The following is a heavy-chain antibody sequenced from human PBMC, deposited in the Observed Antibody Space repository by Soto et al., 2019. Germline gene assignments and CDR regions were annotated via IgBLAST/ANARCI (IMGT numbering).Heavy chain of an antibody. CDR2: IYYSGST. Sequence: QVQLQESGPGLVKPSQTLSLTCTVSGGSISSGGYYWSWIRQHPGKGLEWIGYIYYSGSTYYNPSLKSRVSLSEDTSKTPFSLKRSSLTAADAAVYYCALHYSSSSYFQHWGQGTRVTVSS. D-gene: IGHD6-6*01. J-gene: IGHJ1*01. V-gene: IGHV4-31*03. CDR1: GGSISSGGYY. CDR3: ALHYSSSSYFQH.